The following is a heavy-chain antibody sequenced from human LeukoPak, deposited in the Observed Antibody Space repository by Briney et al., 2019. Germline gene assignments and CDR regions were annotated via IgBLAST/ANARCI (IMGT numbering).Heavy chain of an antibody. CDR3: ARDGRYCSGGSCALGAFDI. Sequence: SETLSLTCAVYGWSFSGYYWSWIRQPPGKGLEWIGEINHSGSTNYNPSLKSRVTISVDTSKNQFSLKLSSVTAADTAVYYCARDGRYCSGGSCALGAFDIWGQGTMVTVSS. CDR2: INHSGST. V-gene: IGHV4-34*01. D-gene: IGHD2-15*01. CDR1: GWSFSGYY. J-gene: IGHJ3*02.